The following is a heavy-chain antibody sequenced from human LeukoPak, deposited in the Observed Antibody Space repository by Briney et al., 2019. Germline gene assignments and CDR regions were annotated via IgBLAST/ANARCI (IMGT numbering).Heavy chain of an antibody. CDR3: ASGKLLALDI. V-gene: IGHV1-2*02. Sequence: ASVKVSCKASGYTFTGYCMNWVRQAPGQGLEWMGWINPNNGDTNYAQKFQGRVTLTRDTSISTAYMELNRLESDDTAVYYCASGKLLALDIWGQGTMVTVSS. CDR1: GYTFTGYC. J-gene: IGHJ3*02. D-gene: IGHD2-21*01. CDR2: INPNNGDT.